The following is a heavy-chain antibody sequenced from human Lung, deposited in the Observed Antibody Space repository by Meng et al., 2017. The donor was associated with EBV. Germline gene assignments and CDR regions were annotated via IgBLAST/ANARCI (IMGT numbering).Heavy chain of an antibody. D-gene: IGHD4-17*01. Sequence: QAQRKESSPVLVKPSQTLSLTCTVSGGSISSGDYYWSWIRQPPGKGLEWIGYIYYSGSTYYTPSLKSRVNISVDTSKTQFSLKLSSVTAADTAVYYCARGPTTYFDYWGQGTLVTVAS. CDR1: GGSISSGDYY. CDR3: ARGPTTYFDY. CDR2: IYYSGST. J-gene: IGHJ4*02. V-gene: IGHV4-30-4*01.